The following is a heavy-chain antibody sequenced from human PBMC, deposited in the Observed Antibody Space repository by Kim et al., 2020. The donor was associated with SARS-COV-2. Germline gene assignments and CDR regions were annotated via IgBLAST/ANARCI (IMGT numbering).Heavy chain of an antibody. CDR1: GDSISSNSYY. J-gene: IGHJ4*02. CDR2: IYYAGYT. Sequence: SETLSLTCTVSGDSISSNSYYWGLIRQPPGKGLEWIGSIYYAGYTFYNPSLKSRLTISLDTSKNQFSLRLSSVTAADTAVYYCTSMTYDVLSDYYSFDFWSQGTLVTVSS. CDR3: TSMTYDVLSDYYSFDF. V-gene: IGHV4-39*07. D-gene: IGHD3-3*01.